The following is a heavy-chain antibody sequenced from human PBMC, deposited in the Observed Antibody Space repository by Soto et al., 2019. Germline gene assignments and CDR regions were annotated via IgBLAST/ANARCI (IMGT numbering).Heavy chain of an antibody. J-gene: IGHJ4*02. CDR2: IYYNGNT. D-gene: IGHD3-16*01. CDR1: GGSISSSSYY. V-gene: IGHV4-39*01. CDR3: ARQTGVFGHYFDY. Sequence: QLRLQEAGPGLVKPSETLSLTCTVSGGSISSSSYYWGWIRQPPGKGPEGIGAIYYNGNTYYNPSLKSRVTMSVETSKYQFSLKLSSATAADTAMYYCARQTGVFGHYFDYWGQGTLVTVSS.